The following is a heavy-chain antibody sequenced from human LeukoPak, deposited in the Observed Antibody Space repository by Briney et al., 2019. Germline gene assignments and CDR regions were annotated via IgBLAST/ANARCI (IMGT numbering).Heavy chain of an antibody. CDR2: IRSKAYGGTT. Sequence: PGGSLRLSCTASGFTFGDYAMSWFRQAPGKGLEWVGFIRSKAYGGTTEYAASVKGRFTISGDDSKSIAYLQMNSLKTEDTAVYYCTRDQDFWSPSYYMDVWGKGTTVTVSS. V-gene: IGHV3-49*03. CDR3: TRDQDFWSPSYYMDV. J-gene: IGHJ6*03. D-gene: IGHD3-3*01. CDR1: GFTFGDYA.